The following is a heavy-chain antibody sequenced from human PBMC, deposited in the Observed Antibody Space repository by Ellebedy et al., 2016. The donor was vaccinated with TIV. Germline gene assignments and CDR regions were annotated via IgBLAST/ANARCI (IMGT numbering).Heavy chain of an antibody. J-gene: IGHJ6*02. V-gene: IGHV1-46*01. CDR2: INPSGGST. CDR3: ARGALGYCSGGSCRYGMDV. Sequence: ASVKVSCKASGYTFTSYYMHWVRQAPGQGLEWMGIINPSGGSTSYAQKLQGRVTMTRDTSTSTVYMELSSLRSEDTAVYYCARGALGYCSGGSCRYGMDVWGQGTTVTVSS. D-gene: IGHD2-15*01. CDR1: GYTFTSYY.